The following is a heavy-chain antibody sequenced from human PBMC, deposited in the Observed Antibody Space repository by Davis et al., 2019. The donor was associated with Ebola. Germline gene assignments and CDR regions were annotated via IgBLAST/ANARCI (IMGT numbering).Heavy chain of an antibody. J-gene: IGHJ3*02. CDR1: GYTFTDYY. Sequence: ASVKVSCKASGYTFTDYYMHWVRQAPGQGLEWMGWINPNSGGTKYAQKFQGRLTMTRDTSVSTAYMELCRLRSDDTAVYYCARVGYYYDRSGYYHDAFDIWGQGTTVTVSS. CDR2: INPNSGGT. D-gene: IGHD3-22*01. V-gene: IGHV1-2*02. CDR3: ARVGYYYDRSGYYHDAFDI.